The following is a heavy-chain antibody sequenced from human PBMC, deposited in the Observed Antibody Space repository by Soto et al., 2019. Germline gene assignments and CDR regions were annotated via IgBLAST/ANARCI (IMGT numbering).Heavy chain of an antibody. D-gene: IGHD3-9*01. J-gene: IGHJ4*02. V-gene: IGHV3-23*01. CDR1: GLIFSTHS. Sequence: EVQLLESGGSLVQPGGSLRLSCAASGLIFSTHSMSWVRQAPGKGLEWVSYISTSGDTASYADSVKGRFAISRDNSRNTLYLQMSSLRAEDTAVYYCVIDDWAHWGQGTLVTVSS. CDR2: ISTSGDTA. CDR3: VIDDWAH.